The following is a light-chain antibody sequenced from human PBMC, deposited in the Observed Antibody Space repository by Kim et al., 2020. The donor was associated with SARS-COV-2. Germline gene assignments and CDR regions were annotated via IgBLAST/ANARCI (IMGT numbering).Light chain of an antibody. CDR3: QQYSSSPAT. CDR1: QRVSSNY. Sequence: SRGERATLSGRGSQRVSSNYLAWYQQKPGQAPRRLIYGASSRATGIPDRFSGSGSGTDFTLTITRREPEDLAVYYCQQYSSSPATFGQGTKVDIK. CDR2: GAS. V-gene: IGKV3-20*01. J-gene: IGKJ1*01.